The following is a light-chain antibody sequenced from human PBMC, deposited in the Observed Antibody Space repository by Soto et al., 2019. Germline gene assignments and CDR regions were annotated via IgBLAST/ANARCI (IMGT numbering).Light chain of an antibody. CDR2: TDN. V-gene: IGLV1-44*01. CDR3: AAWDDSLNGLYV. J-gene: IGLJ1*01. CDR1: SSNIGINT. Sequence: QSVLTQPPSASGTPGQRVTISCSGSSSNIGINTVNWYQQVPGTAPKLLIYTDNQRPSGVPDRFSGSKSGTSASLAISGLQSEDGADYYCAAWDDSLNGLYVFGTGTKLTVL.